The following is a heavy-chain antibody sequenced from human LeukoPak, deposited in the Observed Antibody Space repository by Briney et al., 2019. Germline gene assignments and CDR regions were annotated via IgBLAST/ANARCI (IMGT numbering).Heavy chain of an antibody. CDR1: GFTFSDYY. D-gene: IGHD6-6*01. CDR3: ARDREIAARRRGLYYMDV. CDR2: ISSGGSTI. J-gene: IGHJ6*03. V-gene: IGHV3-11*01. Sequence: GGSLRLSCAASGFTFSDYYMSWIRQAPGKGLEWVSYISSGGSTIYYADSVKGRFTISRDNAKNSLYLQMNSLRAEDTAVYYCARDREIAARRRGLYYMDVWGKGTTVTVSS.